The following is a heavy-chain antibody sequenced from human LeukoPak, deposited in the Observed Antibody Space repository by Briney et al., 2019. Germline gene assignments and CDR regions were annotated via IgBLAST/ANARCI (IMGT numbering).Heavy chain of an antibody. Sequence: VKVSCKASGYTFTSYDFNWVRQATGQRPEWMGWISPNSGDTGYAQKFQDRVTMARNTSISTAYMELSSLRSDDTAVYYCARGPPNWGYDYWGPGTLVTVSS. V-gene: IGHV1-8*01. J-gene: IGHJ4*02. CDR2: ISPNSGDT. CDR3: ARGPPNWGYDY. D-gene: IGHD7-27*01. CDR1: GYTFTSYD.